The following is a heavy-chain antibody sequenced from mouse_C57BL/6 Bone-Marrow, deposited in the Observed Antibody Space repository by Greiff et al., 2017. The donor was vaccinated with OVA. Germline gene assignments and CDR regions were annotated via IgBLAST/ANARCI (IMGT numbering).Heavy chain of an antibody. D-gene: IGHD1-1*02. V-gene: IGHV5-9-1*02. Sequence: DVMLVESGEGLVKPGGSLKLSCAASGFTFSSYAMSWVRQTPEKRLEWVAYISSGGDYIYYADTVKGRFTISRDNARNTLYLQMSSLKSEDTAMYYCTRDYDYDAMDYWGQGTSVTVSS. CDR3: TRDYDYDAMDY. CDR2: ISSGGDYI. J-gene: IGHJ4*01. CDR1: GFTFSSYA.